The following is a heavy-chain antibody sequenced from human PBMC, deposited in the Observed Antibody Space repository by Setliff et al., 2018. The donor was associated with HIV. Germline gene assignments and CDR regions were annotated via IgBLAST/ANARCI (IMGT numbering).Heavy chain of an antibody. J-gene: IGHJ6*02. D-gene: IGHD3-10*01. CDR1: GFSFNNYW. V-gene: IGHV3-7*01. CDR2: IDLDGSEK. Sequence: GESLKISCVASGFSFNNYWMCWVRQAPGQGLEWVANIDLDGSEKNYVESVKGRFTISRDNAENSLYLQMNSLRADDTATYYCARKLRPGHGVDVWGQGTTVTV. CDR3: ARKLRPGHGVDV.